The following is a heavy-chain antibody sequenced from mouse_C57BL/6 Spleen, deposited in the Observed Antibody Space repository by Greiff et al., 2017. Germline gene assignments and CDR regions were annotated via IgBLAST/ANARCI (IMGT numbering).Heavy chain of an antibody. D-gene: IGHD2-3*01. CDR2: ISSGGSII. CDR1: GFTFTDYG. J-gene: IGHJ1*03. V-gene: IGHV5-17*01. Sequence: EVKLEESGGGLVKPGGSLKLSCAASGFTFTDYGMHWVRQAPEKGLEWVAYISSGGSIIYYADKVKGRSTFSRDNAKNTLFLQMTSLRSEDTAMYYGARWGYDGYYGWYFDGWGTGTTVTVSS. CDR3: ARWGYDGYYGWYFDG.